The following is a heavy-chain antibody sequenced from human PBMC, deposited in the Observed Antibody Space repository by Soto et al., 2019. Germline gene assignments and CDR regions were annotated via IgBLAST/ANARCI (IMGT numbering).Heavy chain of an antibody. V-gene: IGHV3-64D*06. D-gene: IGHD3-22*01. CDR2: ISSNGGST. J-gene: IGHJ4*02. Sequence: GGSLRLSCSASGFTFSSYAMHWVRQAPGKGLEYVSAISSNGGSTYYADSVKGRFTISRDNSKNTLYLQMSSLRAEDTAVYYCVKDQAYYDSSGVTGYFDYWGQGTLVTVSS. CDR1: GFTFSSYA. CDR3: VKDQAYYDSSGVTGYFDY.